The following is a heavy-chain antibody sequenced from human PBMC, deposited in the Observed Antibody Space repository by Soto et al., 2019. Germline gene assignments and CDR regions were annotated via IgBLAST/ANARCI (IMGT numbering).Heavy chain of an antibody. Sequence: PGGSLRLSCAASGFTFSSYAMSGVRQAPGEGLEWVSAISGSGGSTYYADSVKGRFTISRNNSKNTLYPQMNSLRAEDTAVYYCANVIVLMVYATPRGVDVWGQGTTVTVSS. CDR1: GFTFSSYA. CDR3: ANVIVLMVYATPRGVDV. J-gene: IGHJ6*02. V-gene: IGHV3-23*01. D-gene: IGHD2-8*01. CDR2: ISGSGGST.